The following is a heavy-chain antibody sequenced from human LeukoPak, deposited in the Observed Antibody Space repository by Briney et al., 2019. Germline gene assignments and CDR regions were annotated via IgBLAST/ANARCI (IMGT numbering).Heavy chain of an antibody. CDR1: GFTFSDYY. V-gene: IGHV3-11*03. CDR2: ISRSSSYT. CDR3: ARSKDDSSGYYYLRIDFDY. D-gene: IGHD3-22*01. Sequence: PGGSLRLSCAASGFTFSDYYMSWIRQAPGKGLEWVSYISRSSSYTNYADSVKGRFTISRDNAKNSLYLQMNSLRAEDTAVYYCARSKDDSSGYYYLRIDFDYWGQGTLVTVSS. J-gene: IGHJ4*02.